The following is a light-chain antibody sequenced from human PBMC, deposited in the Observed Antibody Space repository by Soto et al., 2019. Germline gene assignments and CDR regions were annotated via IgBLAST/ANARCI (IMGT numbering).Light chain of an antibody. CDR3: QQYNNWART. CDR1: QSVSSSN. V-gene: IGKV3D-15*01. Sequence: DIVLTQSPGTLSLSPGERATLSCRASQSVSSSNLAWYQQKPAQAPRLLIYAASRRAPGIPARFSGSGSGTEFTLTISSLQSADFAVYFCQQYNNWARTFGQGTKVDIK. CDR2: AAS. J-gene: IGKJ1*01.